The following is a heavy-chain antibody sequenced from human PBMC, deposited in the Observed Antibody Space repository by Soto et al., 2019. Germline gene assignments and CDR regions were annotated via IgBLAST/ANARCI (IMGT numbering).Heavy chain of an antibody. D-gene: IGHD2-15*01. J-gene: IGHJ6*03. CDR1: GFTFSSYS. Sequence: EVQLVESGGGLIQPGGSLRLSCAASGFTFSSYSMNWVRQAPGKGLEWVSHISGSSSSIYYADSVKGRFTISRDNAKNSLYLQLNSLRAEDTAVYFCGGYCSGGSCFSLRYYSMDVWGKGTTVTVSS. V-gene: IGHV3-48*01. CDR2: ISGSSSSI. CDR3: GGYCSGGSCFSLRYYSMDV.